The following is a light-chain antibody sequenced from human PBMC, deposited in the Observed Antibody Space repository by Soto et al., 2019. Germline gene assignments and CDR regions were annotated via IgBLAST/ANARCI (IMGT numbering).Light chain of an antibody. CDR1: SSNIGSNT. J-gene: IGLJ3*02. V-gene: IGLV1-44*01. CDR2: CNN. CDR3: AAWDDSLNGVV. Sequence: QSVLTQPPSASGTPGQRVTISCSGSSSNIGSNTVNWYQQLPGTAPKLLIYCNNQRPSGVPDRFSGSKSGTSASLAISGLQSEDEADYYCAAWDDSLNGVVFGVGTKLTVL.